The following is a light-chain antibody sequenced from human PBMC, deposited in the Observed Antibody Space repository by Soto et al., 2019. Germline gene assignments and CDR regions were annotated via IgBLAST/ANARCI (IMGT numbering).Light chain of an antibody. CDR2: AAS. J-gene: IGKJ1*01. V-gene: IGKV1D-8*01. Sequence: VVSLTLSPSFLSASTGDRVTIGCRMSQGISSYFAWYQQKPGKAPELLIYAASTLQSGVPSRFSGSGSRTDFTLTISCLQSEDFANYYCQQYYSLPWTFGQGTKVDIK. CDR1: QGISSY. CDR3: QQYYSLPWT.